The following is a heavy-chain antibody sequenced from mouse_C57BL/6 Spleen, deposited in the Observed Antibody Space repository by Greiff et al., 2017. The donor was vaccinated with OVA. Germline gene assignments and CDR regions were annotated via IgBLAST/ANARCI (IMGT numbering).Heavy chain of an antibody. D-gene: IGHD1-1*02. CDR3: TRRAMVHYFDY. Sequence: QVQLQQSGAELVRPGASVTLSCKASGYTFTDYEMHWVKQTPVHGLEWIGAIDPETGGTAYNQKFKGKAILTADKSSSTAYMELRSLTSEDSAVYYCTRRAMVHYFDYWGQGTTRTVSS. CDR1: GYTFTDYE. J-gene: IGHJ2*01. CDR2: IDPETGGT. V-gene: IGHV1-15*01.